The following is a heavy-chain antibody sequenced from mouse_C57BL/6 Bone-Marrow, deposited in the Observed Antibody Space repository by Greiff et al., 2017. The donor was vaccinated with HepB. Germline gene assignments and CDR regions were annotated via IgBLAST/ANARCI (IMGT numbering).Heavy chain of an antibody. J-gene: IGHJ1*03. D-gene: IGHD2-1*01. Sequence: EVKLQQSGAELVRPGASVKLSCTASGFNIKDDYMHWVKQRPEQGLEWIGWIDPENGDTEYASKFQGKATITADTSSNTAYLQLSSLTSEDTAVYYCTTPASDYYGYWYFDVWGTGTTVTVSS. CDR1: GFNIKDDY. V-gene: IGHV14-4*01. CDR2: IDPENGDT. CDR3: TTPASDYYGYWYFDV.